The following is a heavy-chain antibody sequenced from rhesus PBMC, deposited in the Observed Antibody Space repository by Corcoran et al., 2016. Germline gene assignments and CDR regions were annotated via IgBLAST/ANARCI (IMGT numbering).Heavy chain of an antibody. CDR1: GSSLNSGYY. V-gene: IGHV4S14*01. Sequence: QVQLQESGPALVKPSETLSLSCTVSGSSLNSGYYWLCIRPQPGTELDWMGCVRGGDGEILLNPSLKSRVTLSVDRSKTQITFSFNSVTGADAAIYFCAKEGHNWNYGLDSWGQGVVVTVSA. CDR3: AKEGHNWNYGLDS. J-gene: IGHJ6*01. D-gene: IGHD1-26*01. CDR2: VRGGDGEI.